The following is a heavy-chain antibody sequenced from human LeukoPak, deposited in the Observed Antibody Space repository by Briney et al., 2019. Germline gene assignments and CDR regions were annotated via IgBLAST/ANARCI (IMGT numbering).Heavy chain of an antibody. CDR2: IYYSGST. J-gene: IGHJ6*03. V-gene: IGHV4-39*07. CDR3: ARGGYGGNYYYYYYMDV. CDR1: GGSISSSSYY. D-gene: IGHD4-23*01. Sequence: PSETLSLTCTVSGGSISSSSYYWGWIRQPPGKGLEWIGSIYYSGSTYYNPSLKSRVTISVDTSKNQFSLKLSSVTAADTAVYYCARGGYGGNYYYYYYMDVWGKGTTVTVSS.